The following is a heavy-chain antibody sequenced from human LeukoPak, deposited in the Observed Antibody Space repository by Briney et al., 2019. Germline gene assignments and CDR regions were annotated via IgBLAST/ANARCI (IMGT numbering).Heavy chain of an antibody. CDR3: AKTSRANSAYDSPFDY. CDR1: GFTFSTYA. CDR2: VRGSGSDT. V-gene: IGHV3-23*01. D-gene: IGHD5-12*01. J-gene: IGHJ4*02. Sequence: GGSLRLSCAASGFTFSTYAMSWVRQAPGKGLEWFSAVRGSGSDTYYADSVKGRFTISRDNSKNTLYLQMNSLRAEDTAIYYCAKTSRANSAYDSPFDYWGQGTLVTVSS.